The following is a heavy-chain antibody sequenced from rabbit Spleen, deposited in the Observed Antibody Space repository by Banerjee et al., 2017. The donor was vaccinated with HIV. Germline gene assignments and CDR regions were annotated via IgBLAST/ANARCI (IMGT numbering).Heavy chain of an antibody. D-gene: IGHD1-1*01. Sequence: QSLEESGGDLVKPGASLTLTCTASSVSFTLSSYMCWVRQAPGKGLEWIACINIVTGKSVYASWAKGRFTMSRTSSTTVTLQMTSLTAADTATYFCARDLVAVIGWNFNLWGQGTLVTVS. CDR1: SVSFTLSSY. J-gene: IGHJ4*01. CDR2: INIVTGKS. V-gene: IGHV1S40*01. CDR3: ARDLVAVIGWNFNL.